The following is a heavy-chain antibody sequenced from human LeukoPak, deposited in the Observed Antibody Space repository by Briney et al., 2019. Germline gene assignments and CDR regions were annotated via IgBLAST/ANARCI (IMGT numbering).Heavy chain of an antibody. V-gene: IGHV1-69*05. D-gene: IGHD3-22*01. CDR3: ARGESYTSSGYYY. CDR2: FMPIFGTA. J-gene: IGHJ4*02. CDR1: GGTFSNYA. Sequence: SVKVSCKASGGTFSNYAISWVRQAPGQGLEWMGRFMPIFGTANHAQKFQGRVTITTDESTTTAYMELSSLKSEDTVVYYCARGESYTSSGYYYWGQGTLVTVSS.